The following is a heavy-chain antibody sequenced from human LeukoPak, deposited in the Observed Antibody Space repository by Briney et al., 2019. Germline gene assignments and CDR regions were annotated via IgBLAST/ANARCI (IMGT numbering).Heavy chain of an antibody. CDR3: ARNHDFWSGHYYYYMDV. D-gene: IGHD3-3*01. V-gene: IGHV4-59*01. Sequence: SETLSLTCTVSGGSISDYWSWIRQAPGKGLEWIGHMSYSGSTNYNPSLRSRVTMSLDTSKNQFSLKLSSVTAADTAVYCCARNHDFWSGHYYYYMDVWGKGTTVTVSS. CDR1: GGSISDY. CDR2: MSYSGST. J-gene: IGHJ6*03.